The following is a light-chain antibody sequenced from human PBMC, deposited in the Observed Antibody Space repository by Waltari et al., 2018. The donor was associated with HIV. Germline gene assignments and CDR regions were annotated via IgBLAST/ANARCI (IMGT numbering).Light chain of an antibody. CDR3: HSYDSSLNGYV. CDR2: GNT. CDR1: RSNSGAGYD. V-gene: IGLV1-40*01. Sequence: QSVLTQPPSVSGAPGQRVTISCTGSRSNSGAGYDVQRYQQLTGTAPQVRIYGNTNRPSGFPDRFSGSKSGTSASLAITGLQSEDEATYSFHSYDSSLNGYVFRTGTKVTVL. J-gene: IGLJ1*01.